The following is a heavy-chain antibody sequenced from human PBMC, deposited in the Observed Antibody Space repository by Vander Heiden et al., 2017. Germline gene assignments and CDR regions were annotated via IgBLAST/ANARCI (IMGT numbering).Heavy chain of an antibody. CDR3: ARGYVDTAMVTLYYYYYGMDV. CDR2: IIPIFGTA. J-gene: IGHJ6*02. Sequence: QVQLVQSGAEVKKPGSSVKVSCKASGGTFSSYAISWVRQAPGQGLEWMGGIIPIFGTANYAQKFQGRVTITADESTSTAYMELSSLRSEDTAVYYCARGYVDTAMVTLYYYYYGMDVWGQGTTVTVSS. V-gene: IGHV1-69*01. CDR1: GGTFSSYA. D-gene: IGHD5-18*01.